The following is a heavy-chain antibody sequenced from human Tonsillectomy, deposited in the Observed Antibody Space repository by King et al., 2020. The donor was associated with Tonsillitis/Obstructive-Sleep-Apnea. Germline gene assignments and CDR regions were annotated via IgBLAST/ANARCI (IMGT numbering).Heavy chain of an antibody. Sequence: VQLVESGGGLVQPGGSLKLSCAASGFTFSGSAMHWVRQASGKGLEWVGRIRSKANSYATAYAASVKGRFTISRDDSKNTAYLQMNSLKTEDTAVYYCTRPPTGAFGVLLPSGMDVWGQGTTVTVSS. J-gene: IGHJ6*02. CDR3: TRPPTGAFGVLLPSGMDV. V-gene: IGHV3-73*01. CDR1: GFTFSGSA. D-gene: IGHD3-10*01. CDR2: IRSKANSYAT.